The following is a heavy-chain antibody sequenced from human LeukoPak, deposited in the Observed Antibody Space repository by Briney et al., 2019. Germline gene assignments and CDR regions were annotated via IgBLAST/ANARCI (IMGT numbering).Heavy chain of an antibody. CDR2: ISGNGAHP. V-gene: IGHV3-23*01. D-gene: IGHD3-22*01. Sequence: GGSLRLSCTASDFILSTYAMSWVRQAPGKGLEWVSSISGNGAHPYYADSVRGRFSISRDFSRNAVFLQMSSLRGEDTATYYCAKAVDGRGYYFERGADFWGQGTMVTVSS. CDR1: DFILSTYA. J-gene: IGHJ4*02. CDR3: AKAVDGRGYYFERGADF.